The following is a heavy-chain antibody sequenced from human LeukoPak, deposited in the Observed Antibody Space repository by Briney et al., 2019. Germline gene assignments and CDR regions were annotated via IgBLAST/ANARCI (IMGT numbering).Heavy chain of an antibody. D-gene: IGHD6-19*01. V-gene: IGHV1-2*02. J-gene: IGHJ4*02. CDR3: ARDAIHDSGWYGYFDY. CDR1: GYTFTGYY. Sequence: ASVKVSCKASGYTFTGYYVHWVRQAPGQGLEWMGGINPKSGDTDLPQTFQGRVTMTGDTSISTAYIELTRLGSDDTAVYYCARDAIHDSGWYGYFDYWGQGTLVTVSS. CDR2: INPKSGDT.